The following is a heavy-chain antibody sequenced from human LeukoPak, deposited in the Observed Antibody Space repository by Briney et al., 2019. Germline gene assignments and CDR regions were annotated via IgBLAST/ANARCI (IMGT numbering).Heavy chain of an antibody. CDR1: GFTFSDYY. D-gene: IGHD2-15*01. CDR3: ARERRYCSGGSCYSGATFES. V-gene: IGHV3-11*01. CDR2: ISGSGSTI. Sequence: GGSLRLSCAASGFTFSDYYMSWIRQAPGKGLEWVSYISGSGSTIYYADSVKGRFTISRDNAKNSLYLQMNSLRAEDTAVYYCARERRYCSGGSCYSGATFESWGQGTLVTVSS. J-gene: IGHJ4*02.